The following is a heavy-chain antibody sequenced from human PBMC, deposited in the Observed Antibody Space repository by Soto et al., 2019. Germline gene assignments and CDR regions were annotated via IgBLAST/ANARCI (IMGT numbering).Heavy chain of an antibody. CDR1: GDSVTSGDYY. D-gene: IGHD5-18*01. J-gene: IGHJ5*01. CDR2: IYYGGNT. CDR3: ARIPVDTYMTSWFDP. Sequence: PSETLSLTSTVSGDSVTSGDYYWSWIRQPPGKGLEWIGYIYYGGNTKYSPSLKSRVGISLDTSHNQFSLKLRPVTAADPALSFCARIPVDTYMTSWFDPWGQGTLVTVSS. V-gene: IGHV4-61*08.